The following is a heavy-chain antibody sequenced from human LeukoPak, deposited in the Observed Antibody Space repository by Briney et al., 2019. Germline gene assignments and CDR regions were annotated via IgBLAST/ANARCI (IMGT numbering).Heavy chain of an antibody. V-gene: IGHV4-59*01. D-gene: IGHD3-9*01. J-gene: IGHJ6*03. CDR3: ARGEGDILTAYYYYYYMDV. Sequence: PSETLSLTCTVSGGSISSYYWNWLRQPPGKGLEWIGYIYYSGSTNYNPSLTSRVTISVDTSKNQFSLKLSSVTAADTAVYYCARGEGDILTAYYYYYYMDVWGKGTTVTVSS. CDR2: IYYSGST. CDR1: GGSISSYY.